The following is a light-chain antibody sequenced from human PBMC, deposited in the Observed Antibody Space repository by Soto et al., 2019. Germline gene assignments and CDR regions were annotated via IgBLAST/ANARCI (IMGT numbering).Light chain of an antibody. CDR3: QQSYSFRRT. J-gene: IGKJ1*01. CDR2: AAS. V-gene: IGKV1-39*01. CDR1: QSITRY. Sequence: DIQMTQSPSSLSPSIGDRVTITCRASQSITRYLNWYQQKPGKAPKVLIYAASNLQSGVPSRFSGSGSGTDFTLTIISLQPEDFATYYCQQSYSFRRTFGQGTKVDIK.